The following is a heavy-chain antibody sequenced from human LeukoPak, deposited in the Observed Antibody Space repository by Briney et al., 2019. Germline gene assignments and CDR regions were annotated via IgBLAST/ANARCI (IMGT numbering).Heavy chain of an antibody. D-gene: IGHD3-16*01. V-gene: IGHV3-49*03. Sequence: GGSLRLSCTASGFTFGDYAMSWFRQAPGKGLEWIGFIRSKAYGGTTEYAASVKGRFTISRDDSKSIAYLQMNSLKTEDTAVYYCTRVFVGDTRWGGEYYFDYWGQGTLVTVSS. CDR1: GFTFGDYA. J-gene: IGHJ4*02. CDR3: TRVFVGDTRWGGEYYFDY. CDR2: IRSKAYGGTT.